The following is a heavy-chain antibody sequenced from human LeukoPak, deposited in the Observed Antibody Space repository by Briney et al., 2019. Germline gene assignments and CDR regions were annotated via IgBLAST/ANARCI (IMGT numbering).Heavy chain of an antibody. Sequence: PSETLSLTCTVSGGSISSSSYYWGWIRQPPGKGLEWIANIYYSGNTYYNPSLKSRVTISVDTSKNQFSLKLSSVTAADTAVYYCARSYRYSYGFFDYWGQGTLVTVSS. CDR3: ARSYRYSYGFFDY. V-gene: IGHV4-39*01. D-gene: IGHD5-18*01. CDR2: IYYSGNT. CDR1: GGSISSSSYY. J-gene: IGHJ4*02.